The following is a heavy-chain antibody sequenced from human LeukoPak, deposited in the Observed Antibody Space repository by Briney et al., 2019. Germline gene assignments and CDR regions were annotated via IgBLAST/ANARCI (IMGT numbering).Heavy chain of an antibody. CDR3: ARDYRNYDILTGYYDLYFDY. D-gene: IGHD3-9*01. CDR1: GFTFSSYS. J-gene: IGHJ4*02. CDR2: ISSSSSYI. V-gene: IGHV3-21*01. Sequence: GGSLRLSCAASGFTFSSYSMNWVRQAPGKGLEWVSSISSSSSYIYYADSVKGRFTISRDNAKKSLYVQMNSLRAEDTAVYYCARDYRNYDILTGYYDLYFDYWGQGTLVTVSS.